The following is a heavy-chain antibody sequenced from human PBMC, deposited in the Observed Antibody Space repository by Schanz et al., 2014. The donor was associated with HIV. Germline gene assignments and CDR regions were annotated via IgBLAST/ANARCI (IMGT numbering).Heavy chain of an antibody. Sequence: QVRLQQWGAGLLRPSETLSLTCAVYGASFSDDYWTWIRQPPGKGLEWIGEINQRENTNYNPSLKRRVTMSTDTSKKQSSRRLTSVTAADTAVYYCARGPQGEYYDFLTGYYFSSYFDYWGQGTLVTVSS. D-gene: IGHD3-9*01. J-gene: IGHJ4*02. CDR2: INQRENT. CDR3: ARGPQGEYYDFLTGYYFSSYFDY. CDR1: GASFSDDY. V-gene: IGHV4-34*02.